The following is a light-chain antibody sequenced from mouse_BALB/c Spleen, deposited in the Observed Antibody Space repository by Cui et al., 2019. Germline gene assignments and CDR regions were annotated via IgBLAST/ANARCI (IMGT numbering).Light chain of an antibody. CDR1: SSVSY. J-gene: IGKJ1*01. CDR3: QQWSSNPRT. V-gene: IGKV4-68*01. CDR2: LTS. Sequence: HIVLTQFPAFMSESPGEKVTMTCSAGSSVSYINWYQQKPRSSPKPWIYLTSNLACGVPARFSGSGSGTSYSLTISSMEAEDAATYYCQQWSSNPRTFGGGTELEIK.